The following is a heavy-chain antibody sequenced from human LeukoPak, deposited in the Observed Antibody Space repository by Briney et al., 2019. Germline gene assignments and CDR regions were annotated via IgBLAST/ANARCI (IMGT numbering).Heavy chain of an antibody. CDR1: GFTFSSYA. D-gene: IGHD6-13*01. Sequence: PGGSLRLSCAASGFTFSSYAMSWVRQAPGKGLEWVSAISGSGGSTYYADSVKGRFTISRDNSKNTLYLQMNSLRAEDTAVYYCAKDWPSAIAAAVQPHDAFDIWGQGTMVTVSS. CDR3: AKDWPSAIAAAVQPHDAFDI. J-gene: IGHJ3*02. V-gene: IGHV3-23*01. CDR2: ISGSGGST.